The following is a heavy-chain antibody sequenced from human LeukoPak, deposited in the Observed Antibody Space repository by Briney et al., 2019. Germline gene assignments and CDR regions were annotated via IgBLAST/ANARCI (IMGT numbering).Heavy chain of an antibody. CDR2: IYTSGST. J-gene: IGHJ4*02. Sequence: SETLSLTCTVSGGSISSYYWSWIRQPAGKGLEWIGRIYTSGSTNYNPSLKSRVTMSVDTSKNQFSLKLSSVTAADTAVYYCARSKYYYDSSGYIFPLGREYDYWGQGTLVTVSS. CDR3: ARSKYYYDSSGYIFPLGREYDY. D-gene: IGHD3-22*01. CDR1: GGSISSYY. V-gene: IGHV4-4*07.